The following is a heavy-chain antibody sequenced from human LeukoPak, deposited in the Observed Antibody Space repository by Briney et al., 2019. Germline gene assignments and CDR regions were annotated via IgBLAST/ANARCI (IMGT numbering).Heavy chain of an antibody. D-gene: IGHD1-26*01. CDR3: ARKMNIVGAQGWGYGLDV. CDR1: GFTFSSYA. V-gene: IGHV3-23*01. J-gene: IGHJ6*02. Sequence: PGGSLRLSCAASGFTFSSYAMSCVRQAPGKGLEWVSAISGSGGSTYYADSVKGRFTISRDNSKNTLYLQMNSLRAEDTAVYYCARKMNIVGAQGWGYGLDVWGHGTTVTVSS. CDR2: ISGSGGST.